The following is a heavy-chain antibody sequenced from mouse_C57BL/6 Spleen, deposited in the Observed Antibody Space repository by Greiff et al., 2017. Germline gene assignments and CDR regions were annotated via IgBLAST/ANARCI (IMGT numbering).Heavy chain of an antibody. CDR3: ARYYGSSLDY. CDR1: GYAFSSSW. D-gene: IGHD1-1*01. J-gene: IGHJ2*01. CDR2: IYPGDGDT. Sequence: QVQLQQSGPELVKPGASVKISCKASGYAFSSSWMNWVKQRPGKGLEWIGRIYPGDGDTNYNVKFKGKATLTADKSSSTAYMQLSSLTSEDSAVYFCARYYGSSLDYWGQGTTLTVSS. V-gene: IGHV1-82*01.